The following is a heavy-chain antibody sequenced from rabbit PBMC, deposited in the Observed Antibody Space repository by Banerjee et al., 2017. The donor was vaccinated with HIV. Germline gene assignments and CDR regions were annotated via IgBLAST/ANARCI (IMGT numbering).Heavy chain of an antibody. CDR3: VRGSSYYNWAFDP. CDR1: GFTISSSYY. V-gene: IGHV1S40*01. J-gene: IGHJ2*01. D-gene: IGHD8-1*01. Sequence: QSLEESGGDLVKPGASLALTCKASGFTISSSYYMCWVRQAPGKGLEWIACIYAGSSGSTYYASWAKGRFTISKTSSTTVTLQMTSLTAADTATYFCVRGSSYYNWAFDPWGQGTLVTVS. CDR2: IYAGSSGST.